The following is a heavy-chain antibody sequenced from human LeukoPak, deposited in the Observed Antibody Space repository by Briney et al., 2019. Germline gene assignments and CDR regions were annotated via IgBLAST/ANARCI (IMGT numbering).Heavy chain of an antibody. CDR2: IIPIFGTA. J-gene: IGHJ6*03. CDR3: ARDLTDHYYGRDYYYYMDV. Sequence: SVKVSRKASGCTFSSYAISWVRQAPGQGLEWMGGIIPIFGTANYEQKFQGRVTITADESKSTAYMELSRLRSEDTAVYYCARDLTDHYYGRDYYYYMDVWGKGTTVTISS. D-gene: IGHD3-10*01. CDR1: GCTFSSYA. V-gene: IGHV1-69*13.